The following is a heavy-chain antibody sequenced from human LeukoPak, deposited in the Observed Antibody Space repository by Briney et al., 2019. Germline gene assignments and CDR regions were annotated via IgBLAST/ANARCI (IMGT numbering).Heavy chain of an antibody. J-gene: IGHJ4*02. CDR1: GYTFSSYG. Sequence: GASVKVSCKASGYTFSSYGISWVRQAPGQGLEWMGWINPNSGGTNYAQKFQGRVTMTRDTSISTAYMELSRLRSDDTAVYYCARDTNYGDPFYWGQGTLVTVSS. V-gene: IGHV1-2*02. D-gene: IGHD4-17*01. CDR3: ARDTNYGDPFY. CDR2: INPNSGGT.